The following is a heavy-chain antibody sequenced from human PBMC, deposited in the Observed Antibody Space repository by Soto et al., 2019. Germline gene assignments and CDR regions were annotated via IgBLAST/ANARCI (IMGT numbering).Heavy chain of an antibody. V-gene: IGHV2-5*02. J-gene: IGHJ4*02. Sequence: QITLEESGPTLVKPTQTLTLTCTFSGFSLNERAVGVGWIRQPPGKALEWLAFTYWDDDKHYSPSLKNRLTITTDPSKTQVVLTMTNTDPADTATYYCAHGSGWLFDYWGQGPQVTVSS. CDR1: GFSLNERAVG. CDR3: AHGSGWLFDY. CDR2: TYWDDDK. D-gene: IGHD6-19*01.